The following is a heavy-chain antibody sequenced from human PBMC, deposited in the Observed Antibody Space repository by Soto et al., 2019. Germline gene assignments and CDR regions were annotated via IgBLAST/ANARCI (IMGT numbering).Heavy chain of an antibody. CDR2: ISGSGGST. D-gene: IGHD6-13*01. J-gene: IGHJ4*02. Sequence: PVGSLRLSGAASGFTFSSYAMSWVRQAPGKGLEWVSAISGSGGSTYYADSVKGRFTISRDNAKNSLYLQMNSLRAEDTAAYYCATSAAAPGNYWGQGTLVTVSS. V-gene: IGHV3-23*01. CDR1: GFTFSSYA. CDR3: ATSAAAPGNY.